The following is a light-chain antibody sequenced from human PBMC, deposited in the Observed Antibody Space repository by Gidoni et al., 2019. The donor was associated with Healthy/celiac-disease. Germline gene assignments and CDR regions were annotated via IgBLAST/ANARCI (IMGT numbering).Light chain of an antibody. V-gene: IGLV3-21*03. CDR1: NIGSKS. CDR2: DDS. CDR3: QAWDSSSDHPV. J-gene: IGLJ2*01. Sequence: SYVLTHPTSVSVAPGKPARITCGGNNIGSKSVHWYQQKPGQAPVLVVYDDSDRPSGIPERFSGSNSGNTATLTISRVEAGDEADYYCQAWDSSSDHPVFGGGTKLTVL.